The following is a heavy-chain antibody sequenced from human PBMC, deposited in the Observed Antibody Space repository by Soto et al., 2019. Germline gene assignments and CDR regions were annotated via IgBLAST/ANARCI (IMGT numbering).Heavy chain of an antibody. CDR2: ISGSGGST. J-gene: IGHJ3*02. CDR1: GITFSSYA. CDR3: AKDIGDYYDSSGYPLPDAFDI. Sequence: EVQLLESGGGLVQPGGSLRLSCAASGITFSSYAMSWVRQAPGKGLEWVSAISGSGGSTYYADSVKGRFTISRDNSKNTLYLQMNSLRAEDTAVYYCAKDIGDYYDSSGYPLPDAFDIWGQGTMVTVSS. V-gene: IGHV3-23*01. D-gene: IGHD3-22*01.